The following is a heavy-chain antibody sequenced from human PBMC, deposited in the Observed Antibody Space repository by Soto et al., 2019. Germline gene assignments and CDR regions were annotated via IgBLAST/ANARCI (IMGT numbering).Heavy chain of an antibody. D-gene: IGHD3-22*01. J-gene: IGHJ3*02. Sequence: PGGSLRLSCAASGFTFSSYGMHWVRQAPGKGLEWVAVISYDGSNKYYADSVKGRFTISRDNSKNTLYLHMNSLRAEDTAVYYCAKIPTITMDSSGYYPDAFDIWGQGTMVTVSS. CDR3: AKIPTITMDSSGYYPDAFDI. V-gene: IGHV3-30*18. CDR1: GFTFSSYG. CDR2: ISYDGSNK.